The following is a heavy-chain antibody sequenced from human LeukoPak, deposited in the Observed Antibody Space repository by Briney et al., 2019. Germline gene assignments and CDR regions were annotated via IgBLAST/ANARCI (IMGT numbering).Heavy chain of an antibody. CDR3: ARDGPYCYSPSCYASWYFDL. CDR2: ISSSRDHI. V-gene: IGHV3-21*01. CDR1: GGSISSSS. J-gene: IGHJ2*01. Sequence: PSETLSLTCTVSGGSISSSSYYWGWIRQPPGKGLEWVSSISSSRDHIYYADSVKGRFTISRDNAENSLHLQMSSLRAEDTAVYYCARDGPYCYSPSCYASWYFDLWGRGTLVTVSS. D-gene: IGHD2-2*01.